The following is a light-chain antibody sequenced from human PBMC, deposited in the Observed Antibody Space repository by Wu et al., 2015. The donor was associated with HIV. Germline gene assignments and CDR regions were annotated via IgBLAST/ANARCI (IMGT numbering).Light chain of an antibody. Sequence: EIVMTQAPATLSVSPGERATLSCRASQSVRSNLAWYQQKPGQAPRLLMYGASKRATDIPARFSGSGSGAEFTLXISSLQSEDVAVYYCQQYDNWPRRTFGQGTKVEIK. CDR2: GAS. CDR3: QQYDNWPRRT. CDR1: QSVRSN. V-gene: IGKV3-15*01. J-gene: IGKJ1*01.